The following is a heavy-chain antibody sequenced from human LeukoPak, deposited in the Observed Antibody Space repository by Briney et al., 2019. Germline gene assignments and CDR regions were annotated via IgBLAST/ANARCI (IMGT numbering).Heavy chain of an antibody. CDR3: ARDRQGNSDY. CDR2: ISSSSSYI. CDR1: GFTFSSYS. V-gene: IGHV3-21*01. Sequence: GGSLRLSCAASGFTFSSYSMNWVRLAPGKGLEWVSSISSSSSYIYYADSVKGRFTISRDNAENSLYLQMNSLRAEDTAVYYCARDRQGNSDYWGQGTLVTVSS. J-gene: IGHJ4*02. D-gene: IGHD6-13*01.